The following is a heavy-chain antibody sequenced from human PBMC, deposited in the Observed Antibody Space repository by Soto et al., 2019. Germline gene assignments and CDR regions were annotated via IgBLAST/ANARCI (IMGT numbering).Heavy chain of an antibody. V-gene: IGHV3-30-3*01. CDR1: GFPFTSYA. J-gene: IGHJ4*02. CDR2: ISSDGSTI. D-gene: IGHD3-10*01. Sequence: QVLLVESGGGVVQPGTSLTLSCAASGFPFTSYAMHWVRQTPEKGLQWLTIISSDGSTIHYVDSVKGRFTISRDNSKNTVYLQMNSLRADDTAVYYCARGTGSGSFLMDYWGQGTLVNVSS. CDR3: ARGTGSGSFLMDY.